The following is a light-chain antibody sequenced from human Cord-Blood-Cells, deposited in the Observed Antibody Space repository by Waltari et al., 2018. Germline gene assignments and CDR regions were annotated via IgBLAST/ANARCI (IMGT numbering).Light chain of an antibody. CDR2: GAS. J-gene: IGKJ2*01. CDR1: QSVSSST. V-gene: IGKV3-20*01. CDR3: QQYGSSPYT. Sequence: EIVLTQSPGTLSLSPGERATLSCRASQSVSSSTLAWYQQKPGHAPRLLSHGASSRATGIPDRFSGSGSGTDFTLTISRLEPEDFAVYYCQQYGSSPYTFGQGTKLEIK.